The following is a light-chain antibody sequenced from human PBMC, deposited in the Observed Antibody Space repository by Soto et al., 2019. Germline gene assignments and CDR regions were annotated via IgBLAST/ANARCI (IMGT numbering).Light chain of an antibody. J-gene: IGKJ3*01. CDR2: GAS. Sequence: EIVLTQSPGTLSLSPGERATLSCRASQSISRGYLAWYQQRPGQGPRLLIYGASARATGIPDRFSGSGSGTDFTLTISRLEPEDFAVYYCQQYSSSITFGPGTKVDLK. CDR3: QQYSSSIT. CDR1: QSISRGY. V-gene: IGKV3-20*01.